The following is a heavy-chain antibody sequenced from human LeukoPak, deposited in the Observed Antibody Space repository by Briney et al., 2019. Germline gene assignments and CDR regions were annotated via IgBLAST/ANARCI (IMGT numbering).Heavy chain of an antibody. CDR2: LYSDGNT. V-gene: IGHV3-53*01. D-gene: IGHD3-16*01. CDR3: ARGVEPLAANTVAY. J-gene: IGHJ4*02. CDR1: GFSVITND. Sequence: PGGSLRLSCAASGFSVITNDMTWVRQAPGKGLEWVSVLYSDGNTKYADSVQGRFTISRDNSKNTLYLEMNSLSPDDTAVYYCARGVEPLAANTVAYCGEGSLVTASS.